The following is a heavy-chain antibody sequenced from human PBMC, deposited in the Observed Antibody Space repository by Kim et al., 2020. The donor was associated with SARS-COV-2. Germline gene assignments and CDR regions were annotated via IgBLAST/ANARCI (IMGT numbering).Heavy chain of an antibody. CDR1: GGSISSGGYS. J-gene: IGHJ6*01. V-gene: IGHV4-30-2*01. Sequence: SETLSLTCAVSGGSISSGGYSWSWIRQPPGKGLEWIGYIYHSGSTYYNPSLKSRVTISVDRSKNQFSLKLSSVTAADTAVYYCARERRIDPYYYGMDVWG. D-gene: IGHD2-15*01. CDR2: IYHSGST. CDR3: ARERRIDPYYYGMDV.